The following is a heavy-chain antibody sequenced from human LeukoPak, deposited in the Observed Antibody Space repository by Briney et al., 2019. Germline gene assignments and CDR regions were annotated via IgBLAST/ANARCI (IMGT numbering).Heavy chain of an antibody. CDR3: ARDSRFYYGSGSYTYFDW. V-gene: IGHV3-30*04. CDR1: GFTFSSYA. J-gene: IGHJ4*02. D-gene: IGHD3-10*01. CDR2: ISYDGSNK. Sequence: GRSLRLSCAASGFTFSSYAMHWVRQAPGKGLEWVAVISYDGSNKYYADSVKGRFTISRDNAKNSLYLQMNSLRAEDTAVYYCARDSRFYYGSGSYTYFDWWGQGTLVTVSS.